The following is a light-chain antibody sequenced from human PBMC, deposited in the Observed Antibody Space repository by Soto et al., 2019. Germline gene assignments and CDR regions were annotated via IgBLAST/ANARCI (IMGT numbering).Light chain of an antibody. J-gene: IGKJ5*01. CDR3: QQRSNWPPIT. CDR2: DAS. CDR1: QSVSSY. V-gene: IGKV3-11*01. Sequence: EIVLTQSPATLSLSPGERATLSCRASQSVSSYLAWYQQKPGQAPRLLIYDASNSATGIPARFSGSGSGTDFTLTISSLEPEDFAVYHCQQRSNWPPITFGQGTRLEIK.